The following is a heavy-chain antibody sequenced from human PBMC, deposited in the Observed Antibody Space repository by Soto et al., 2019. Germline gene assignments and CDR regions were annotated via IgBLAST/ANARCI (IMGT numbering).Heavy chain of an antibody. V-gene: IGHV1-18*04. CDR1: GYTFTSYG. J-gene: IGHJ3*02. D-gene: IGHD2-15*01. Sequence: QVQLVQSGAEVKKPGASVKVSCKASGYTFTSYGISWVRQAPGQGLEWMGWISAYNGNTNYAQKLQGRVTMTTDTSTSTAYMELRSLRSDDTAVYYCARALICCGGSCHKGAFDIWGQGTMVTVSS. CDR3: ARALICCGGSCHKGAFDI. CDR2: ISAYNGNT.